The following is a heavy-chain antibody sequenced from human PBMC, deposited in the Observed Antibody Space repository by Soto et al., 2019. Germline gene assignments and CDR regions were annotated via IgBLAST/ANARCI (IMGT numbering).Heavy chain of an antibody. J-gene: IGHJ5*02. CDR3: ARDRAFSGWYWFDP. V-gene: IGHV3-66*01. CDR2: IYSGGST. Sequence: PGGSLRLSCAASGFTVSSNYMSWGRPAPGKGLEWVSVIYSGGSTYYADFVKGRFTISRDNSKNTLYLQMNSLRAEDTAVYYCARDRAFSGWYWFDPWGQGTLVTVSS. D-gene: IGHD6-19*01. CDR1: GFTVSSNY.